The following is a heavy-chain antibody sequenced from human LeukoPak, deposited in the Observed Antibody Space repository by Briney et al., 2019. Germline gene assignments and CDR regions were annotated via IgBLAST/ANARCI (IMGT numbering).Heavy chain of an antibody. V-gene: IGHV4-59*01. Sequence: SETLSLTCTVSGGSISSYYWSWIRQPPGKGLEWIGYIYYSGSTNYNPSLKSRVTISVDTSKNQFSLKLSSVTAADTAVYYCAILSRDGYNFSHYWGQGTLVTVSS. D-gene: IGHD5-12*01. CDR3: AILSRDGYNFSHY. J-gene: IGHJ4*02. CDR1: GGSISSYY. CDR2: IYYSGST.